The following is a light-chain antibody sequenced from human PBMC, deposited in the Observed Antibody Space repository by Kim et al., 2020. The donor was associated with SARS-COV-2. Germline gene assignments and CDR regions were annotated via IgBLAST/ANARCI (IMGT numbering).Light chain of an antibody. CDR1: QSVLYSSNNKNY. V-gene: IGKV4-1*01. J-gene: IGKJ1*01. CDR3: QQYYSTPRT. Sequence: ATINCKSSQSVLYSSNNKNYLAWYQQKPEQPPNLLIYWASTRESGVPDRFSGSGSGTDFTLTISSLQAEDVAVYYCQQYYSTPRTFGQGTKVDIK. CDR2: WAS.